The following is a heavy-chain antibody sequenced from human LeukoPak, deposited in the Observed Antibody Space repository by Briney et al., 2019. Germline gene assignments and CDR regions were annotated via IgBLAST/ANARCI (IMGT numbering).Heavy chain of an antibody. Sequence: GGSLRLSCAASGFTCSSYGMHWVRQAPGKGLEWVAVIWYDGSNKYYADSVKGRFTISRDNSKNTLYLQMNSLRAEDTAVYYCARGAGYSSAGTAFDYWGQGTLVTVSS. CDR3: ARGAGYSSAGTAFDY. V-gene: IGHV3-33*01. J-gene: IGHJ4*02. D-gene: IGHD6-25*01. CDR2: IWYDGSNK. CDR1: GFTCSSYG.